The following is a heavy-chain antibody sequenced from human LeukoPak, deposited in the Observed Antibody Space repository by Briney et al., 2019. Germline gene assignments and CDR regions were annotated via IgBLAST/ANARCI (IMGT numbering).Heavy chain of an antibody. J-gene: IGHJ3*02. CDR2: IIPIFGTA. D-gene: IGHD5-18*01. CDR3: ARDPTRGYSYGYVYNAFDI. V-gene: IGHV1-69*05. CDR1: GGTFSSYA. Sequence: ASVKVSCKASGGTFSSYAISWVRQAPGQGLEWMGGIIPIFGTANYAQKFQGRVTITTDESTSTAYMELSSLGSEDTAVYYCARDPTRGYSYGYVYNAFDIWGQGTMVTVSS.